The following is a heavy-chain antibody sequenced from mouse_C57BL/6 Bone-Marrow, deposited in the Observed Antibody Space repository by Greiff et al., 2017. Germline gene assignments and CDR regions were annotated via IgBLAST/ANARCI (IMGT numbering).Heavy chain of an antibody. D-gene: IGHD3-3*01. V-gene: IGHV14-4*01. CDR2: IDPANGDT. CDR3: TTAVRAPFAY. Sequence: VQLQQSGAELVRPGASVKLSCTASGFNIKDDYMHWVKQRPEQGLEWIGWIDPANGDTEYASKFQGKATITADTSSNTAYLQLSSLTSEDTAVYYCTTAVRAPFAYWGQGTLVTVSA. CDR1: GFNIKDDY. J-gene: IGHJ3*01.